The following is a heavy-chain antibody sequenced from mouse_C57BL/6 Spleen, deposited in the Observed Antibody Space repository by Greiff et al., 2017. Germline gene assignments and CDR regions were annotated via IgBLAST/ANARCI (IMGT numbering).Heavy chain of an antibody. Sequence: VQLKQSGPELVKPGASVKISCKASGYPFTDYYMNWVKQSHGKSLEWIGDINPNNGGTSYNQKFKGKATLTVDKSSSTAYMELRSLTSEDSAVYYCARDYGREGYAMDYWGQGTSVTVSS. CDR1: GYPFTDYY. CDR3: ARDYGREGYAMDY. D-gene: IGHD1-1*01. V-gene: IGHV1-26*01. J-gene: IGHJ4*01. CDR2: INPNNGGT.